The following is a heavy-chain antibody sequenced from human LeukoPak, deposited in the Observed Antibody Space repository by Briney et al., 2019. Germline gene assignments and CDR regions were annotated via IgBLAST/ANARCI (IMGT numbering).Heavy chain of an antibody. CDR2: ISWNSGSI. Sequence: GGSLRLSCAASGFTFDNYAMHRVRQDPGKGLEWVSGISWNSGSIDYADSVKGRFTISRDNAKNSLYLQMNSLRTEDTALYYCAKGRYYGSGGTDFDYWGQGTLVTVSS. CDR3: AKGRYYGSGGTDFDY. CDR1: GFTFDNYA. V-gene: IGHV3-9*01. D-gene: IGHD3-22*01. J-gene: IGHJ4*02.